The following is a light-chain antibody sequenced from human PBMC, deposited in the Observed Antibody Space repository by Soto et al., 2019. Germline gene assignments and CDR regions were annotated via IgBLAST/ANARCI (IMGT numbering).Light chain of an antibody. CDR2: DVS. J-gene: IGLJ2*01. CDR1: SSDVGGYNY. V-gene: IGLV2-14*01. CDR3: SSYTSTSTLGV. Sequence: QSALTQPASVSGSPGQSITISCTGTSSDVGGYNYVSWYQQHPGKAPKLMIYDVSNRPSGVSNRFSGSKSGNTASLTISGLQAEDEADYYCSSYTSTSTLGVFGGGTKLTVI.